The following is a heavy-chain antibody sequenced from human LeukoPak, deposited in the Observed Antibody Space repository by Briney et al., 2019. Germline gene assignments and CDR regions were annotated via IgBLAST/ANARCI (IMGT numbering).Heavy chain of an antibody. J-gene: IGHJ3*02. CDR2: INHSGST. V-gene: IGHV4-34*01. CDR1: GGSFSGYY. Sequence: SGTLSLTCAVYGGSFSGYYWSWIRQPPGKGLEWVGEINHSGSTNYNPSLKSRVTISVDTSKNQFSLKLSSVTAADTAVYYCARATLDAFDIWGQGTMVTVSS. CDR3: ARATLDAFDI.